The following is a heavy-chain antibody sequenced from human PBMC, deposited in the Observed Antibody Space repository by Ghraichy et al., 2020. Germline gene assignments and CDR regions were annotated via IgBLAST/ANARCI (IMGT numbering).Heavy chain of an antibody. CDR2: ISYDGSNK. D-gene: IGHD1-1*01. V-gene: IGHV3-30*18. CDR1: GFTFSSYG. Sequence: GGSLRLSCAASGFTFSSYGMHWVRQAPGKGLEWVAVISYDGSNKYYADSVKGRFTISRDNSKNTLYLQMNSLRAEDTAVYYCAKEGRTGREPGHDAFDIWGQGTMVTVSS. J-gene: IGHJ3*02. CDR3: AKEGRTGREPGHDAFDI.